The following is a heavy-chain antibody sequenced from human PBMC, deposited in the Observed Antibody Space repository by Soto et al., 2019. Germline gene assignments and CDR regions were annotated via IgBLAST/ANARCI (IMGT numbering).Heavy chain of an antibody. Sequence: QPGGSLRLSCAASGFTFSSYAMSWVRQSPGKGLEWVSAISGSGGSTYYADSVKGRFTISRDNSKNTLYLQMNSLRAEDTAVYYCAKRVFYDSSGYYYDYWGQGTLVTVSS. J-gene: IGHJ4*02. V-gene: IGHV3-23*01. CDR2: ISGSGGST. CDR3: AKRVFYDSSGYYYDY. D-gene: IGHD3-22*01. CDR1: GFTFSSYA.